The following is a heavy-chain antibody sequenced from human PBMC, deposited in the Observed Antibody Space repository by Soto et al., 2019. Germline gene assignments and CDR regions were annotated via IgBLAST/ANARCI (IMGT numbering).Heavy chain of an antibody. Sequence: EVQLVESGGGLVKPGESLQISCAASGFTFGAYSLSWFRRAPGKGLEWVSSISPSSTDRYYTDSVEGRFTISRDNARNSLYLQMISLTVEDTAVYYCARDFLTGDPREAFEYWGQGTTVTVSS. D-gene: IGHD3-9*01. CDR2: ISPSSTDR. CDR3: ARDFLTGDPREAFEY. V-gene: IGHV3-21*01. CDR1: GFTFGAYS. J-gene: IGHJ4*02.